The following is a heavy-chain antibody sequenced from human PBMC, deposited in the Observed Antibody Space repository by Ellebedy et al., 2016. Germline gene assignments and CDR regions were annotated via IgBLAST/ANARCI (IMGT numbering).Heavy chain of an antibody. CDR1: GYTFTSYG. J-gene: IGHJ3*02. CDR2: ISAYNGNT. CDR3: ARRRGKFLEWLDAFDI. D-gene: IGHD3-3*01. Sequence: ASVKVSXKASGYTFTSYGISWVRQAPGQGLEWMGWISAYNGNTNYAQKLQGRVTMTTDTSTSTAYMELRSLRSDDTAVYYCARRRGKFLEWLDAFDIWGQGTMVTVSS. V-gene: IGHV1-18*01.